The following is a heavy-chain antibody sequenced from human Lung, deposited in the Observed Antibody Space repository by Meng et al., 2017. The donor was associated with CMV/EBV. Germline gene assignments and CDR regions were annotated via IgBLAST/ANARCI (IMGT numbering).Heavy chain of an antibody. CDR3: ARDLKSYCSSTSCYINWFDP. CDR1: GGSISSSSYY. D-gene: IGHD2-2*02. V-gene: IGHV4-39*07. J-gene: IGHJ5*02. Sequence: SXTLSLTCTVSGGSISSSSYYWGWIRQPPGKGLEWIGSIYYSGSTYYNPSLKSRVTISVDTSKNQFSLKLSSVTAADTAVYYCARDLKSYCSSTSCYINWFDPWGQGTLVTVSS. CDR2: IYYSGST.